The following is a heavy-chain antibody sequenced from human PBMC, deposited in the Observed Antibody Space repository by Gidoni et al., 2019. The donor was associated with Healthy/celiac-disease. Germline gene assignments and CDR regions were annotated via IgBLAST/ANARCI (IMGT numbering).Heavy chain of an antibody. CDR2: TYYRSKWYN. CDR3: ARGRGSIIEQQLGREAFDI. J-gene: IGHJ3*02. CDR1: VDSLSSNSAA. D-gene: IGHD6-13*01. V-gene: IGHV6-1*01. Sequence: QVQLQQSGPGLVKPSQTPPLTCATSVDSLSSNSAARNWIRQSPSRGLEWLGRTYYRSKWYNDYAVSVKSRITVNPDTSKNQFSLQLNSVTPEDTAVYYCARGRGSIIEQQLGREAFDIWGQGTLVTVSS.